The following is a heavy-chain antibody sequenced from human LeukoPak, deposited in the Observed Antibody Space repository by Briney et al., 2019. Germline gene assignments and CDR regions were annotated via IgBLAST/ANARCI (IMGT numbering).Heavy chain of an antibody. CDR1: GFTFTMFS. V-gene: IGHV3-48*01. CDR3: ARTYDFGVGPPGDAFDN. J-gene: IGHJ3*02. CDR2: IRGRSDTT. Sequence: GGSLRLSCAASGFTFTMFSMNWLRQAPGKGLEWIAFIRGRSDTTYYADSVQGRFTISRDNAEDSVYLQMNSLRVEDTAVYYCARTYDFGVGPPGDAFDNWGQGTLVTVSS. D-gene: IGHD3-3*01.